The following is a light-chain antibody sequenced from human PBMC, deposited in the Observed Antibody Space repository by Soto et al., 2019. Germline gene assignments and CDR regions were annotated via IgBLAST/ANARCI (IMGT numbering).Light chain of an antibody. J-gene: IGLJ1*01. Sequence: QSALTQPASVSGSPGQSITISCTGTSSDVGGYNYVSWYQQHPGKAPKLMIYDVSNRPSGVSNRFSGSKSGNTASLTISGLQAEDEADYYCSSYTSSSLHVFVTGTKVTV. CDR1: SSDVGGYNY. CDR3: SSYTSSSLHV. CDR2: DVS. V-gene: IGLV2-14*03.